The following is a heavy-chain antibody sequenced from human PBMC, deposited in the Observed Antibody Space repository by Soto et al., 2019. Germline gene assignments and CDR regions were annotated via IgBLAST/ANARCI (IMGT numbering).Heavy chain of an antibody. D-gene: IGHD2-2*03. Sequence: EVQLLQSGGGLAQPGGSLTLSCAASGFTFRDYTMTWVRQAPGQVLECISVILSDYTKIYAGSVRGRVTISRDTSKNSIYLEMNNLRAEDTAVYYCARRTNGFFGYWGQGALVTVSS. V-gene: IGHV3-23*03. CDR3: ARRTNGFFGY. CDR1: GFTFRDYT. J-gene: IGHJ4*02. CDR2: ILSDYTK.